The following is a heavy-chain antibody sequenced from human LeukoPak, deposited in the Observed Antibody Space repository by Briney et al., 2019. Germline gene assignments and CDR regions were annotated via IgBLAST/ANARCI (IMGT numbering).Heavy chain of an antibody. Sequence: SVKVSCKASGGTFSSYAISWVRQAPGQGLEWMGGIIPIFGTANYAQKFQGGVTITADESTSTAYMELSSLRSEDTAVYYCAIWPTVSNHYFDYWGQGTLVTVSS. V-gene: IGHV1-69*13. CDR3: AIWPTVSNHYFDY. J-gene: IGHJ4*02. D-gene: IGHD4-17*01. CDR1: GGTFSSYA. CDR2: IIPIFGTA.